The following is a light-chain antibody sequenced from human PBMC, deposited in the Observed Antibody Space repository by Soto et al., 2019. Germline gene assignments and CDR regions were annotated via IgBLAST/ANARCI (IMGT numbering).Light chain of an antibody. CDR1: SSDIGSYNH. V-gene: IGLV2-14*03. J-gene: IGLJ1*01. Sequence: QSVLTQPASVSGSPGQSITISCSGTSSDIGSYNHVAWYQQFPGKSPKLMIYAVSDRPPGVSDHFSGSKSGITASLTISGLQTEDEADYYCISYTDRQSYLFGTGTKVTVL. CDR2: AVS. CDR3: ISYTDRQSYL.